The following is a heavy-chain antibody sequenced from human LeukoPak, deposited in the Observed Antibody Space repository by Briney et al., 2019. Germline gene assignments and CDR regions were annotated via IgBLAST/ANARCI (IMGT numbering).Heavy chain of an antibody. CDR3: AKYYDSSGYYYGFSDY. D-gene: IGHD3-22*01. V-gene: IGHV3-23*01. J-gene: IGHJ4*02. Sequence: GGSLRLSCAASGFTFSSYAMSWVRQAPGKGLEWVSAISGGGSTTYYVDSVKGRFTISRDNSKNTLYLQMNSLRAEDTAVYYCAKYYDSSGYYYGFSDYWGQGTLVTVSS. CDR2: ISGGGSTT. CDR1: GFTFSSYA.